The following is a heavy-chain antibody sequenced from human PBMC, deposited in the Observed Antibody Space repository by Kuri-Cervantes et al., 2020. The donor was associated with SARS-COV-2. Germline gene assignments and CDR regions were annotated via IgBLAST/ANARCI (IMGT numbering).Heavy chain of an antibody. Sequence: GSLRLSCTVSGGSISSHYWSWIRQPPGKGLEWIGYIYYSGSTNYNPSFKSRVTISVDTSKNQFSLKLSSVTAADTAVYYCARVDGDYVDYWGQGTLVTVSS. V-gene: IGHV4-59*11. CDR2: IYYSGST. D-gene: IGHD4-17*01. J-gene: IGHJ4*02. CDR1: GGSISSHY. CDR3: ARVDGDYVDY.